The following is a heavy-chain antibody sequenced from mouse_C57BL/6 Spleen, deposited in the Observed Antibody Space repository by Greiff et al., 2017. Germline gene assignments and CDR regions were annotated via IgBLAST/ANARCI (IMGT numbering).Heavy chain of an antibody. CDR2: INPNNGGT. V-gene: IGHV1-26*01. CDR3: ARGGGNYEYAMDY. J-gene: IGHJ4*01. Sequence: EVQLQQSGPELVKPGASVKISCKASGYTFTDYYMNWVKQSHGKSLEWIGDINPNNGGTSYNQKFKGKATLTVDKSSSTAYMELRSLTSEDSAVYYCARGGGNYEYAMDYWGQGTSVTVSS. CDR1: GYTFTDYY. D-gene: IGHD2-1*01.